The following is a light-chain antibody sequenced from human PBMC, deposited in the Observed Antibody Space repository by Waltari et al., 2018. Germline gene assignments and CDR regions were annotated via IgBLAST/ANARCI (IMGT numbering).Light chain of an antibody. V-gene: IGLV2-14*03. CDR2: DVD. CDR1: TTNTIRYNH. Sequence: QSALTHPASVPGSPGRSLTTTCTAATTNTIRYNHLHWYQQHPGKAPKVMIYDVDNRPSGVSHRFSGSRSGNTASLIISGLQAEDEADYYCSSYTSSSTWVFGGGTKLTVL. CDR3: SSYTSSSTWV. J-gene: IGLJ3*02.